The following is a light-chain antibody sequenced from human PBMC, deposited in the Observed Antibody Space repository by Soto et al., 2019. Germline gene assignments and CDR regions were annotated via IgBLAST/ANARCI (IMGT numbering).Light chain of an antibody. J-gene: IGLJ3*02. Sequence: QSVLTQPPSASGTPGQRVTISCSGSSSNIGSNPVSWYQHLPGTAPKVLIFTNNQRPSGVPDRVSGSKSGTSASLAISGLRSEDEAHYFCAAWDDSLEGVVLGGVTKLTVL. CDR3: AAWDDSLEGVV. CDR1: SSNIGSNP. V-gene: IGLV1-44*01. CDR2: TNN.